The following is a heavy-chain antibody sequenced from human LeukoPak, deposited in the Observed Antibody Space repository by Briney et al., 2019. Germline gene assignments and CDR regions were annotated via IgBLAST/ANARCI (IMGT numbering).Heavy chain of an antibody. CDR2: ISWDGGST. CDR3: ARDLSSSWYYWDYYYYMDV. CDR1: GFTFDDYA. J-gene: IGHJ6*03. Sequence: GGSLRLSCAASGFTFDDYAMHWVRQAPGKGLEWVSLISWDGGSTYYADSVKGRFTISRDNAKNSLYLQMNSLRAEDTAVYYCARDLSSSWYYWDYYYYMDVWGKGTTVTVSS. D-gene: IGHD6-13*01. V-gene: IGHV3-43D*03.